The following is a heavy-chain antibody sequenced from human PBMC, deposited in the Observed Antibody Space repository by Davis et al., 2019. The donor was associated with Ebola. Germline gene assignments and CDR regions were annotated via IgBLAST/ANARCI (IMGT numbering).Heavy chain of an antibody. D-gene: IGHD3-9*01. Sequence: LSLTCAASGFTFSSYGMHWVRQAPGKGLEWVAVIWYDGSNKYYADSVKGRFTISRDNSKNTLYLQMNSLRAEDTAVYYCARDWASYYDILTGPFDYWGQGTLVTVSS. J-gene: IGHJ4*02. CDR2: IWYDGSNK. CDR3: ARDWASYYDILTGPFDY. CDR1: GFTFSSYG. V-gene: IGHV3-33*01.